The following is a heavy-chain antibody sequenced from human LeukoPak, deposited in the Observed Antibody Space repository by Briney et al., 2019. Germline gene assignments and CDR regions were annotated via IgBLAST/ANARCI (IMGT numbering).Heavy chain of an antibody. V-gene: IGHV4-39*01. CDR2: IYYSGST. Sequence: SETLSLTCTVSGGSISSSSYYWGWIRQPPGKGLEWIGSIYYSGSTYYNPFLKSRATISVDTSKNQFCVKLSSVTAADTAVYYCARSRGDILTGYSYAFDIWGQGTMVTVSS. D-gene: IGHD3-9*01. CDR1: GGSISSSSYY. J-gene: IGHJ3*02. CDR3: ARSRGDILTGYSYAFDI.